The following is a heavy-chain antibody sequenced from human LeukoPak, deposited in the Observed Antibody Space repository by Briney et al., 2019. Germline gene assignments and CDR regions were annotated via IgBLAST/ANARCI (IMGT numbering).Heavy chain of an antibody. D-gene: IGHD3-22*01. J-gene: IGHJ4*02. CDR3: AKDRISYYDSSGYYYEGGFDY. Sequence: GGSLSLSCAASGFTFDDYAMHWVRQAPGKGLEWVSDISWNSGSIGYADSVKGRFTISRDNAKNSLYLQMNSLRAEDTALYYCAKDRISYYDSSGYYYEGGFDYWGQGTLVTVSS. CDR2: ISWNSGSI. CDR1: GFTFDDYA. V-gene: IGHV3-9*01.